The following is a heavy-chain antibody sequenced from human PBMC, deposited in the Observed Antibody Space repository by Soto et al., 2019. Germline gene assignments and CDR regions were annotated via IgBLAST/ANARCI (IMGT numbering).Heavy chain of an antibody. J-gene: IGHJ4*02. D-gene: IGHD3-22*01. CDR2: INHSGST. Sequence: QMQLQQWGAGLLKPSETLSLTCAVYGVSFSGYYWSWIRQPPGKGLEWIGEINHSGSTNYNPSLKSRVTIAVDTSNTQFSLKLSSVTAADTDVYYCARTGQWLPFDYWGQGPLVTVSS. CDR1: GVSFSGYY. CDR3: ARTGQWLPFDY. V-gene: IGHV4-34*01.